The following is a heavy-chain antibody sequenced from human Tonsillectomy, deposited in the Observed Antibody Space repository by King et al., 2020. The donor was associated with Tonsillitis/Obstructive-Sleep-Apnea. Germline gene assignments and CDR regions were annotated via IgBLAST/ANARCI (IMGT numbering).Heavy chain of an antibody. J-gene: IGHJ6*02. CDR1: GFTFGDYS. CDR3: TPTPYAWGSDRYYYGLDV. CDR2: IRSKAYGGTT. V-gene: IGHV3-49*04. Sequence: VQLVESGGGLEQPGRSLRLSCEGSGFTFGDYSMTWVRQAPGRGLEWVGLIRSKAYGGTTEYAASVKGRFTMSRDDSKSTAYLQMNSLKIEDTAVYYCTPTPYAWGSDRYYYGLDVWGQGTTVTVSS. D-gene: IGHD3-16*02.